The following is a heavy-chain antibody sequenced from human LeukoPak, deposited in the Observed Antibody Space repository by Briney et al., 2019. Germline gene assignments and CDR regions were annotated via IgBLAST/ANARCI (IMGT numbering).Heavy chain of an antibody. D-gene: IGHD3-3*01. V-gene: IGHV3-7*03. CDR2: IKQDGSEK. CDR1: GFTFTSFW. Sequence: PGGSLRLSCAASGFTFTSFWMSWVRLAPGKGLEWVANIKQDGSEKNYVDSVKGRFTISRDNSKNTLYLQMDSLRAEDTAVYYCAKERITIFGVALRWFDPWGQGTLVTVSS. CDR3: AKERITIFGVALRWFDP. J-gene: IGHJ5*02.